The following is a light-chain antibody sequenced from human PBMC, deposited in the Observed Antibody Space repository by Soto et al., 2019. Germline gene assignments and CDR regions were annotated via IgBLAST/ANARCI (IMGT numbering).Light chain of an antibody. CDR3: QSYGT. CDR1: QSVSSTY. CDR2: GAS. J-gene: IGKJ1*01. Sequence: EIVLTQSPGTLSLSPGERATLSCRASQSVSSTYLAWYQQNPGQAPRLLIYGASSRATGIPDRFSGSGSGTDFTLTISRLEPEDFAVYYCQSYGTFGQGTKVDIK. V-gene: IGKV3-20*01.